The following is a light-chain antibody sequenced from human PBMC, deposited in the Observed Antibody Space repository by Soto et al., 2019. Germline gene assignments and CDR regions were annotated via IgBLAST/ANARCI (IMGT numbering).Light chain of an antibody. V-gene: IGKV3-11*01. J-gene: IGKJ5*01. CDR2: GAF. Sequence: EIVFTQSPATLSLSQGERATLSCRASPRFPNYLAWYQQKPGQAPRLLIYGAFNRAPGIPARFSGSGSGADFTLTISSLEPEDFAVYYCQQRNIWPPVTFGQGTRLEIK. CDR1: PRFPNY. CDR3: QQRNIWPPVT.